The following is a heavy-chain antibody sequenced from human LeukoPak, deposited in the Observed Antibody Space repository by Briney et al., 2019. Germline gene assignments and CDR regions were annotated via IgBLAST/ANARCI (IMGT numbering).Heavy chain of an antibody. V-gene: IGHV4-39*07. D-gene: IGHD1-26*01. CDR2: IYDSRSP. J-gene: IGHJ4*02. CDR1: GDSISSSGYY. CDR3: VRVGGATSKVLVGVDY. Sequence: SETLSLTCTVCGDSISSSGYYWGWVRQPRGEGLEWIRSIYDSRSPYYHPSLKSRVTISVHTSRNQSSLNLSSVTAADTALYYCVRVGGATSKVLVGVDYWGQGTLLTVSS.